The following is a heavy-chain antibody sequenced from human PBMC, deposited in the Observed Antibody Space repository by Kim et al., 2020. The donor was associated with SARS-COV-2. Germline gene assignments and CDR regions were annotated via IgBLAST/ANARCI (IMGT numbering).Heavy chain of an antibody. CDR3: ARGGHRQYDSSGFGDY. V-gene: IGHV3-13*04. J-gene: IGHJ4*02. Sequence: GGSLRLSCAASGFIFSSYDMYWVRQATGKGLEWVSTIGTAGDTYYPGSVKGRFTISRENAKNSLYLQMNSLRAGDTAVYYCARGGHRQYDSSGFGDYWGQGTLVTVSS. CDR2: IGTAGDT. CDR1: GFIFSSYD. D-gene: IGHD3-22*01.